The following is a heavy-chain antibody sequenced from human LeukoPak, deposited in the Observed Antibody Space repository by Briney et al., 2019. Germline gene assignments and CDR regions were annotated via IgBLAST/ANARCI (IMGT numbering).Heavy chain of an antibody. J-gene: IGHJ4*02. CDR1: GFTFSGYW. CDR2: IKKDGSEK. V-gene: IGHV3-7*01. Sequence: GGSLRLSCAASGFTFSGYWMSWVRQAPGKGLEWVANIKKDGSEKYNVDSVKGRFTISRDNANKSLYLQMNSLRAEDTAVYCCARESKGRSKIDYWGQGTLVTVSS. D-gene: IGHD4-17*01. CDR3: ARESKGRSKIDY.